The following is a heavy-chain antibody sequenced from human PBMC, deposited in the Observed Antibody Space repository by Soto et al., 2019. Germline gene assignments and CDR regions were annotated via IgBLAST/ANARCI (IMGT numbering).Heavy chain of an antibody. CDR1: GFTFSSYA. V-gene: IGHV3-23*01. J-gene: IGHJ4*02. CDR3: AKDFTRYCTNGVCYTGPFDY. D-gene: IGHD2-8*01. Sequence: PGGSLRLSCAASGFTFSSYAMSWVRQAPGKGLEWVSAISGSGGSTYYADSVKGRFTISRDNSKNTLYLQMNSLRAEDTAVYYCAKDFTRYCTNGVCYTGPFDYWGQGTLVTVSS. CDR2: ISGSGGST.